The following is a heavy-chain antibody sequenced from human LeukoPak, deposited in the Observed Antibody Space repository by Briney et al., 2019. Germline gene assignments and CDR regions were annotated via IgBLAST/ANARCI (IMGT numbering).Heavy chain of an antibody. D-gene: IGHD5-12*01. J-gene: IGHJ6*04. Sequence: ASVKVSCKASGYTFTSYYMHWVRQAPGQGLEWMGIINPSGGSTSYAQKFQGRVTMTRDTSTSTVYMELSSLRSEDTAVYYCAREGLRIEYYYYGMDVWGKGTTVTVSS. CDR1: GYTFTSYY. CDR2: INPSGGST. CDR3: AREGLRIEYYYYGMDV. V-gene: IGHV1-46*01.